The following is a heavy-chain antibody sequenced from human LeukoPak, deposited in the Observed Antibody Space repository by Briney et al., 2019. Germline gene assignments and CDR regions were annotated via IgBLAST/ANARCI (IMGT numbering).Heavy chain of an antibody. Sequence: GASVTDSCTASGYTFISYAMHWVRQAPGQRLEWMGWFNTGNGNTKYSQKFQGRVTITRDTSASTAYMELSSLRSEDTAVYYCASFSGSTYYYAFDYWGQGILVTVSS. D-gene: IGHD3-22*01. CDR1: GYTFISYA. CDR3: ASFSGSTYYYAFDY. CDR2: FNTGNGNT. V-gene: IGHV1-3*04. J-gene: IGHJ4*02.